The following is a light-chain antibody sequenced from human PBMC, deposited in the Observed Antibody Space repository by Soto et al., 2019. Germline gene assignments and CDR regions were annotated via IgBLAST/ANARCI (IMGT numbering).Light chain of an antibody. V-gene: IGLV6-57*04. CDR1: GGSIASNH. CDR3: QSYDDNNVL. CDR2: KDN. J-gene: IGLJ2*01. Sequence: NFMLTQPHSVSESPGKTVTISCTRSGGSIASNHVQWYQQRPGSAPTTVIYKDNQRPSGVPDRFSGSIDSSSNSASLTISGLKTEDEADYYCQSYDDNNVLFDGRTKLTVL.